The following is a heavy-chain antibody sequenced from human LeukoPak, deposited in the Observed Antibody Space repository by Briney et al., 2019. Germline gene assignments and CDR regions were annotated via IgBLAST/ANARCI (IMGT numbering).Heavy chain of an antibody. D-gene: IGHD1-1*01. Sequence: SETLAPTCTVSGGSISPYYWSWSRQPPGKGLEWIGYNSHTGATTNYNPSLKSRVTISVDRSKDQFTMKLNSVTAAGTAVYYCARVGDWNDLVYLGQGTLVTVSS. CDR2: NSHTGATT. CDR1: GGSISPYY. J-gene: IGHJ4*02. CDR3: ARVGDWNDLVY. V-gene: IGHV4-59*01.